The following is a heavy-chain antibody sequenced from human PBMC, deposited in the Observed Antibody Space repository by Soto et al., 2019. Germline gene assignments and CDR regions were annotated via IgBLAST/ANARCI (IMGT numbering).Heavy chain of an antibody. CDR3: AKNVLSRYYFDY. CDR1: DFTVSSYG. J-gene: IGHJ4*02. D-gene: IGHD3-16*01. CDR2: ISYDGSNK. Sequence: XGSLRLSYAASDFTVSSYGRHWVRQAPGKGLEWVAVISYDGSNKYYADSVKGRFTISRDNSKNTLYLQMNSLRAEDTAVYYSAKNVLSRYYFDYWGQGTLVTVSS. V-gene: IGHV3-30*18.